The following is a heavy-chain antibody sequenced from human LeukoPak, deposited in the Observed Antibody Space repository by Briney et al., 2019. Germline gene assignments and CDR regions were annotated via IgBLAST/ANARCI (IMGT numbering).Heavy chain of an antibody. CDR2: IRYDGSNK. CDR3: AKKRLGLTGHQFDY. D-gene: IGHD4/OR15-4a*01. J-gene: IGHJ4*02. CDR1: GFTFSSYG. Sequence: GGSLRLSCAASGFTFSSYGMHWVRQAPGKGLEWVAFIRYDGSNKYYEDSVKGRFTISRDNSKNTLYLQMNSPRAEDTAVYYCAKKRLGLTGHQFDYWGQGTLVTVSS. V-gene: IGHV3-30*02.